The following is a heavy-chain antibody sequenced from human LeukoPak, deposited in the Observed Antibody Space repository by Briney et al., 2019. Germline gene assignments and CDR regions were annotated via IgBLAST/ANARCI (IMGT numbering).Heavy chain of an antibody. Sequence: GGSPRLPCAASGFTFSSYWMSWVRQAPGKGLEWVANIKQDGSEKYYVDPVKGRFTISRDNAKNSLYLQMNSLRAEDTAVYYCARWYSSSFKHYYYYYGLDVWGQGTTVTVSS. CDR1: GFTFSSYW. J-gene: IGHJ6*02. CDR2: IKQDGSEK. CDR3: ARWYSSSFKHYYYYYGLDV. V-gene: IGHV3-7*01. D-gene: IGHD6-13*01.